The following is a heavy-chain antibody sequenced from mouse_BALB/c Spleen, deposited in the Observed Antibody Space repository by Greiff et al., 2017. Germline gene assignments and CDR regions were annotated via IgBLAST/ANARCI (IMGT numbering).Heavy chain of an antibody. Sequence: EVKLMESGGGLVQPGGSRKLSCAASGFTFSDYGMAWVRQAPGKGPEWVAFISNLAYSIYYADTVTGRFTISRENAKNTLYLEMSSLRSEDTAMYYCARDRGGNDYYAMDYWGQGTSVTVSS. CDR3: ARDRGGNDYYAMDY. J-gene: IGHJ4*01. V-gene: IGHV5-15*02. CDR1: GFTFSDYG. CDR2: ISNLAYSI. D-gene: IGHD2-1*01.